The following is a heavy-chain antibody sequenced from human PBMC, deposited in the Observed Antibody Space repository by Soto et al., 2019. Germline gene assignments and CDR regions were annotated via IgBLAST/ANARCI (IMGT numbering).Heavy chain of an antibody. J-gene: IGHJ4*02. D-gene: IGHD1-26*01. CDR3: AKPKQWEQYCNY. V-gene: IGHV3-23*01. CDR1: VFTFSSYA. CDR2: ISGIGFST. Sequence: GTMRLSGAASVFTFSSYATSGVRRESAKGLEWVSAISGIGFSTYYAGSVKGRFTLSRDNSKNTLYLQMNSLRDEEMAVYYIAKPKQWEQYCNYCERRTRVIVSS.